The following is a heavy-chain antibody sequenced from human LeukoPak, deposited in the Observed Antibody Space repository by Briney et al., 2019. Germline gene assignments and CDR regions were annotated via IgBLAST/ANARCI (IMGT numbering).Heavy chain of an antibody. D-gene: IGHD2-2*01. J-gene: IGHJ4*02. Sequence: PGRSLRLSCAASGFTFSSYGMHWVRQVPGKGLEWVAVIWYDGSNKYYADSVKGRFTISRDNSKNTLYLQMNSLRAEDTAVYYCARGDRPVVPAAMPASWGQGTLVTVSS. CDR3: ARGDRPVVPAAMPAS. V-gene: IGHV3-33*01. CDR2: IWYDGSNK. CDR1: GFTFSSYG.